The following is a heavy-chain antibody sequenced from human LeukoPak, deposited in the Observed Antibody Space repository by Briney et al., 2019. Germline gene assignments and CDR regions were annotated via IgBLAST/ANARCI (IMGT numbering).Heavy chain of an antibody. CDR2: TNTNGGST. CDR3: VKDKKGHWLNNDAFDI. J-gene: IGHJ3*02. D-gene: IGHD6-19*01. Sequence: GGSLRLSCSASGFTFSNYAMHWVRQAPGKGLEYVSATNTNGGSTYYADSVKGGFTISRDNSKNTLYLQMSSLRADDTAVYFCVKDKKGHWLNNDAFDIWGQGTVVTVSS. CDR1: GFTFSNYA. V-gene: IGHV3-64D*06.